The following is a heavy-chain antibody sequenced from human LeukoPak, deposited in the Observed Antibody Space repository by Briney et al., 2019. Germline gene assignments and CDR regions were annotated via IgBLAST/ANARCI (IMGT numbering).Heavy chain of an antibody. V-gene: IGHV4-4*02. CDR1: GGSISSSNW. Sequence: SGTLSLTCAASGGSISSSNWWSWVRQPPGKXXXWIGEIYHSGSTNYNPSLESRVTISVDKSKNQFSLKLSSVTAADTAVYYCAKKKGSRGGFDYWGQGTLVTVSS. D-gene: IGHD6-13*01. CDR2: IYHSGST. J-gene: IGHJ4*02. CDR3: AKKKGSRGGFDY.